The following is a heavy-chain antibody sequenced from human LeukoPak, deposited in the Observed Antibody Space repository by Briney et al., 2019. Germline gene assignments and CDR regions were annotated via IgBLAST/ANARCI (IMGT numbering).Heavy chain of an antibody. J-gene: IGHJ6*02. CDR1: GFTFGSYA. CDR3: ASDGYSYGSLYYYYGMDV. CDR2: ISGSGGST. Sequence: GGSLRLSCAASGFTFGSYAMSWVRQAPGKGLEWVSAISGSGGSTYYADSVKGRFTISRDNSKNTLYLQMNSLRAEDTAVYYCASDGYSYGSLYYYYGMDVWGQGTTVTVSS. V-gene: IGHV3-23*01. D-gene: IGHD5-18*01.